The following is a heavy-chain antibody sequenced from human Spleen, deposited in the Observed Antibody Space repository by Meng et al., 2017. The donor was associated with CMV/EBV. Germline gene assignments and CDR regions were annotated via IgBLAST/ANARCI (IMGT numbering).Heavy chain of an antibody. CDR2: ISSDVIST. J-gene: IGHJ4*02. V-gene: IGHV3-74*01. CDR3: ATGDLWFAPDY. D-gene: IGHD3-10*01. CDR1: AFTFSSYT. Sequence: GESLKISCAASAFTFSSYTMIWVRQAPGKGLEWVSRISSDVISTSYADSVKGRFTISRDNAKKTLYLQMNSLRAEDTAVYYCATGDLWFAPDYWGQGMLVTVSS.